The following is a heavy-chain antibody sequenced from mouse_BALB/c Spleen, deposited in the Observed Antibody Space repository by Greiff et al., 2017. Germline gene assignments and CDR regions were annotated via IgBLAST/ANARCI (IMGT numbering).Heavy chain of an antibody. J-gene: IGHJ2*01. CDR3: ARQLRPDFDY. V-gene: IGHV1-7*01. Sequence: QLQLQQSGAELAKPGASVKMSCKASGYTFTSYWMHWVKQRPGQGLEWIGYINPRTGYTDYNQKFKDKATLTADKSSSTAYMHLSSLTSEDSAVYCCARQLRPDFDYWGQGTTLTVSA. CDR2: INPRTGYT. D-gene: IGHD1-1*01. CDR1: GYTFTSYW.